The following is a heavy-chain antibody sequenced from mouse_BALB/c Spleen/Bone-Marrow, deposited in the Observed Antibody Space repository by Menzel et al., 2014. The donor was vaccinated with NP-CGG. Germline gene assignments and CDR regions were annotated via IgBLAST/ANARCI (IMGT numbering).Heavy chain of an antibody. CDR3: ARLGYYGYFVD. CDR1: GFDFRRYW. V-gene: IGHV4-1*02. Sequence: EVQGVESGGGLVQPGGSLKLSCAASGFDFRRYWMSWVRQAPGKGLEWIGEINPESSTINYTPSLKDKFIISRDNAKNTLYLQVSKVRSEDTALYYCARLGYYGYFVDWGQGTTLTVSS. J-gene: IGHJ2*01. CDR2: INPESSTI. D-gene: IGHD2-3*01.